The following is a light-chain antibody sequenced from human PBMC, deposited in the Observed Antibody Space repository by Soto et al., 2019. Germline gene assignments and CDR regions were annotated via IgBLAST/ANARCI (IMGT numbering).Light chain of an antibody. Sequence: DIQMTQSPSSLSASVGDRVTIACRASQNIGNYLHWYQHTPGKAPKLLIYAAYSLQSGVPSRFTASGSGTDFTLTITSLQPADSGTYYCQQRSSTPHTFGQWTKLEIK. J-gene: IGKJ2*01. CDR1: QNIGNY. CDR2: AAY. CDR3: QQRSSTPHT. V-gene: IGKV1-39*01.